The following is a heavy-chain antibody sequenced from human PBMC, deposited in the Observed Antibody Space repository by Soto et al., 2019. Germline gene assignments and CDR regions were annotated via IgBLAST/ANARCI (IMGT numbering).Heavy chain of an antibody. CDR1: GFSVSRNY. D-gene: IGHD3-10*01. V-gene: IGHV3-53*02. Sequence: QLVETGGGKIQPGTSLTLSCAACGFSVSRNYMTWVRQAPGKGLEGVSFVYSGGATFYADSVKGRFILSRDDSQNTMYLQMNNLRAEDTAVYYCARVPGRLWGRGTLVTVAS. CDR3: ARVPGRL. CDR2: VYSGGAT. J-gene: IGHJ4*02.